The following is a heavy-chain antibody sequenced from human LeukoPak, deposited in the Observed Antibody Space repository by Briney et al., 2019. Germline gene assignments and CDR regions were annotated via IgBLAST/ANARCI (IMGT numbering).Heavy chain of an antibody. CDR3: ARDYHARLRANDAFDI. CDR2: IIPIFGTA. CDR1: GGTFSSYA. V-gene: IGHV1-69*05. Sequence: ASVKVSCKASGGTFSSYAISWVRQAPGQGLEWMGGIIPIFGTANYAQKFQGRVTMTRDMSTSTVYMELSSLRSEDTAVYYCARDYHARLRANDAFDIWGQGTMVTVSS. J-gene: IGHJ3*02. D-gene: IGHD4-17*01.